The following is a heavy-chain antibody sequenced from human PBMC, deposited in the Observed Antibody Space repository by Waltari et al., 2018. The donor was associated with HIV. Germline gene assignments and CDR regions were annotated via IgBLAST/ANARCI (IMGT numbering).Heavy chain of an antibody. Sequence: QLQLQESGPGLLKPSQTLSLTCSVSGASMPASRLYWAGLRQAPGRGREWVGTIFYQGDPYYNPSLEGRVSISVDTSKNQFCLNLRSVTAADTAVYFCARVRGSGWFMFDPWGQGTLVTVSS. CDR2: IFYQGDP. CDR1: GASMPASRLY. D-gene: IGHD3-10*01. V-gene: IGHV4-39*01. CDR3: ARVRGSGWFMFDP. J-gene: IGHJ5*02.